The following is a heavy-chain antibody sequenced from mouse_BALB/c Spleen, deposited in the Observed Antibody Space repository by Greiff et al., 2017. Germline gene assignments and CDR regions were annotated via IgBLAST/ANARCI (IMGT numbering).Heavy chain of an antibody. D-gene: IGHD1-1*01. CDR2: ISSGGST. Sequence: VQLKESGGGLVKPGGSLKLSCAASGFTFSSYAMSWVRQTPEKRLEWVASISSGGSTYYPDSVKGRFTISRDNARNILYLQMSSLRSEDTAMYYCARDYGSSSAYWGQGTLVTVSA. J-gene: IGHJ3*01. CDR3: ARDYGSSSAY. CDR1: GFTFSSYA. V-gene: IGHV5-6-5*01.